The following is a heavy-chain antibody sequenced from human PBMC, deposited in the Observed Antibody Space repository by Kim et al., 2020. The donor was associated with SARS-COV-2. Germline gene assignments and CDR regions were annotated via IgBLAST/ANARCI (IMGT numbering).Heavy chain of an antibody. CDR3: ARDDSSGYLYYYGMDV. V-gene: IGHV3-21*01. Sequence: DSVKGRFTISRDNAKNSLYLQMNSLRAEDTAVYYCARDDSSGYLYYYGMDVWGQGTTVTVSS. J-gene: IGHJ6*02. D-gene: IGHD3-22*01.